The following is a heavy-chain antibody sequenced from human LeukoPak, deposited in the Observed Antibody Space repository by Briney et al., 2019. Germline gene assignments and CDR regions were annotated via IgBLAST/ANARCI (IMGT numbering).Heavy chain of an antibody. Sequence: GGSLRLSCAASGFTFSSYWMSWVRQAPGKGLEWVANIKQDGSEKYYVDSVKGRFTISRDNAKNSLYLQMNSLRAEDTALYYCAKDMRSILTGYGIWGQGTMVTVSS. CDR1: GFTFSSYW. J-gene: IGHJ3*02. CDR3: AKDMRSILTGYGI. D-gene: IGHD3-9*01. V-gene: IGHV3-7*03. CDR2: IKQDGSEK.